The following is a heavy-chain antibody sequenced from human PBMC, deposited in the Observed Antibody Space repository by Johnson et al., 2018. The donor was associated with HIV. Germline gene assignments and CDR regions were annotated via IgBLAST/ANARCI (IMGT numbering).Heavy chain of an antibody. CDR3: AKGGIATRFFDI. J-gene: IGHJ3*02. D-gene: IGHD6-6*01. Sequence: QVHLVESGGGLVQPGGSLRLSCAASGFTFSSYGMLWVRQAPGKGLEWVAVISYDGNNKYYADSVKGRFTISRDNSKNTLYLQMNSLRAEDTALYYCAKGGIATRFFDIWGQGTMVTVSS. CDR1: GFTFSSYG. CDR2: ISYDGNNK. V-gene: IGHV3-30*18.